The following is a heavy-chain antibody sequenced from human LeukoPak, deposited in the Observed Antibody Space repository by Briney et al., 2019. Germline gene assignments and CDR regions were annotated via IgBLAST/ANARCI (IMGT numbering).Heavy chain of an antibody. CDR1: GGSISSSSYY. Sequence: PSETLSLTCTVSGGSISSSSYYWGWIRQPPGKGLEWIGEINHSGSTNYNPSLKSRVTISVDTSKNQFSLKLSSVTAADTAVYYCARDPLIHCSGGSCPYYFDYWGQGTLVTVSS. V-gene: IGHV4-39*07. CDR2: INHSGST. J-gene: IGHJ4*02. D-gene: IGHD2-15*01. CDR3: ARDPLIHCSGGSCPYYFDY.